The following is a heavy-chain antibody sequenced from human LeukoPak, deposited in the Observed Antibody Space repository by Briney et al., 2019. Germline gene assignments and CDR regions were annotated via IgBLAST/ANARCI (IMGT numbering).Heavy chain of an antibody. V-gene: IGHV4-34*01. J-gene: IGHJ5*02. CDR3: ARGGRRGGFDP. CDR1: GGSFSGYY. Sequence: SETLSLTCAVYGGSFSGYYWSWIRQPPGKGLEWIGEINHSGSTNYNPSLKSRVTISVDTSKNQFSLKLSSVTAADTAVYYCARGGRRGGFDPWGQGTLVTVSS. CDR2: INHSGST.